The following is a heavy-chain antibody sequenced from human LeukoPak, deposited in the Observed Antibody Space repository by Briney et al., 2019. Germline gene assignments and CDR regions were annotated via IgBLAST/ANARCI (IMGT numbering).Heavy chain of an antibody. V-gene: IGHV3-74*01. CDR2: IHGDGTGI. Sequence: GGSLRLSCAASGFTFSSDWIHWVRQAPGKGLVWVSRIHGDGTGIGYADSVKGRFTISRDNAKNTLYLQMNSLRAEDTAVYYCAGGSSGSPAYWGQGPLVTVSS. D-gene: IGHD3-10*01. J-gene: IGHJ4*02. CDR1: GFTFSSDW. CDR3: AGGSSGSPAY.